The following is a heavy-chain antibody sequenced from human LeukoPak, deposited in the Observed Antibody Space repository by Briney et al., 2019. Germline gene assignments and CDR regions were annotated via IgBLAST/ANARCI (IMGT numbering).Heavy chain of an antibody. Sequence: PGGSLRLSCSFSGFIATSNYMAWVRRSPGKGLQWISFIYGGGNTLYADSVRDRFSISRDNSKSTLYLQMNSVRVEDTAVYYCATGGRSGMAFDFWGQGTLVTVSS. V-gene: IGHV3-53*01. CDR2: IYGGGNT. D-gene: IGHD2-8*01. CDR3: ATGGRSGMAFDF. J-gene: IGHJ4*02. CDR1: GFIATSNY.